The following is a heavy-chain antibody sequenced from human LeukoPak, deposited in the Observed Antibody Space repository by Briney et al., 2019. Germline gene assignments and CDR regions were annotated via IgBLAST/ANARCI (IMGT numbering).Heavy chain of an antibody. V-gene: IGHV1-69*04. CDR1: GYTFTGYY. J-gene: IGHJ4*02. D-gene: IGHD3-22*01. Sequence: GASVKVSCKASGYTFTGYYMHWGRQAPGQGLEWMGRIIPILGIANYAQKFQGRVTITADKSTSTAYMELSSLRSEDTAVYYCARDRDYYDSSGYYPPMSYWGQGTLVTVSS. CDR2: IIPILGIA. CDR3: ARDRDYYDSSGYYPPMSY.